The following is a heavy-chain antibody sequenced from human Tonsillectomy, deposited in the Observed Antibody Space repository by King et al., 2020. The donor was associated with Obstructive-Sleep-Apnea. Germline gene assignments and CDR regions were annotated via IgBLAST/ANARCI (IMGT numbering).Heavy chain of an antibody. J-gene: IGHJ5*02. Sequence: QLVQSGAEVKKPGASVKVSCKASGYTFTSYYMHWVRQAPGQGLEWMGIINPSGGSTSYAQKFQGRVTMTRDTSTSTVYMELSSLRSEDTAVYYCAGANDYVWGSYRCWFDPWGQGTLVTVSS. D-gene: IGHD3-16*02. CDR1: GYTFTSYY. V-gene: IGHV1-46*01. CDR2: INPSGGST. CDR3: AGANDYVWGSYRCWFDP.